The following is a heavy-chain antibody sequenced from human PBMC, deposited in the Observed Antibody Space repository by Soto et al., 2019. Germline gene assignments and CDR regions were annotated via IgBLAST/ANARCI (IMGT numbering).Heavy chain of an antibody. CDR2: IIPILGIA. D-gene: IGHD2-21*01. CDR1: GGTFSSYT. V-gene: IGHV1-69*02. J-gene: IGHJ6*02. Sequence: QVQLVQSGAEVKKPGSSVKVSCKASGGTFSSYTISWVRQAPGQGLEWMGRIIPILGIANYAQKFQGRVTITADKTPGTAYMELGSLRSEDTAVYYCARRMGKIPYYFYGMDVWGQGTTVTVSS. CDR3: ARRMGKIPYYFYGMDV.